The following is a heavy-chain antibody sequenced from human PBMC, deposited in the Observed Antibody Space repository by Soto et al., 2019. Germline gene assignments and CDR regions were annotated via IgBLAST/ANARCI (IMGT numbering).Heavy chain of an antibody. J-gene: IGHJ4*02. CDR2: IYYSGSS. D-gene: IGHD3-10*01. V-gene: IGHV4-31*03. CDR1: GASISSGGYY. CDR3: ARAAPYGSGIQRIDY. Sequence: SETLSLTCTVSGASISSGGYYWKWIRQHPGTGLEWIGYIYYSGSSYYNPSLKSRVTISVDTSRNQSSLKLSSVTAADTAVYYCARAAPYGSGIQRIDYWGQGTLVTVSS.